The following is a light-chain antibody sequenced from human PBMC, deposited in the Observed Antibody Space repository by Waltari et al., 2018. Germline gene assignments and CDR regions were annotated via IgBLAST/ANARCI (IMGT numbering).Light chain of an antibody. J-gene: IGKJ3*01. Sequence: AIRITQSPSSLSASTGDRVTITCRASQGISSYLAWYQQKPGKAPKLLIYAASTLQSGVPSRFSGSGSGTDFTLTISCLQSEDFATYYCQQYYSYPLTF. CDR1: QGISSY. V-gene: IGKV1-8*01. CDR2: AAS. CDR3: QQYYSYPLT.